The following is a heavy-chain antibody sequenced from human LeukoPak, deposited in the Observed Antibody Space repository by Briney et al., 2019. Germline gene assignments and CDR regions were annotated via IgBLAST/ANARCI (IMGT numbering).Heavy chain of an antibody. V-gene: IGHV1-8*02. D-gene: IGHD3-10*01. Sequence: ASVKVSCKASGYTFTGYYMHWVRQAPGQGLEWMGWMNPNSGNTGYAQKFQGRVTMTRNTSISTAYMELSSLRSEDTAVYYCARGRGLSWDYYGSGYEQDYWGQGTLVTVSS. CDR2: MNPNSGNT. J-gene: IGHJ4*02. CDR1: GYTFTGYY. CDR3: ARGRGLSWDYYGSGYEQDY.